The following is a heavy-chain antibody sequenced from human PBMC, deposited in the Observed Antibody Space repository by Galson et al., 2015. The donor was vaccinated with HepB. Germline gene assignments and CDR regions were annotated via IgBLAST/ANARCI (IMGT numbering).Heavy chain of an antibody. CDR3: ARETGFYPDY. Sequence: SLRLSCAASGFTFSIHSMNWVRQAPGKGLEWVSYISSSSSGRYYADSVKGRFTISRDNAKDSLYLQMDSLGDEDTAVYYCARETGFYPDYWGQGTLVTVSS. CDR2: ISSSSSGR. CDR1: GFTFSIHS. D-gene: IGHD3-9*01. V-gene: IGHV3-48*02. J-gene: IGHJ4*02.